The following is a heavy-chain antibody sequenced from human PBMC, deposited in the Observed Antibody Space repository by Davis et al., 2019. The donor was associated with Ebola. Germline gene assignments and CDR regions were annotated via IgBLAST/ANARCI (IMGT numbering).Heavy chain of an antibody. CDR1: RLTLSSCW. CDR3: ARVIHFPGIGTDV. J-gene: IGHJ6*02. CDR2: IKQDGSQK. D-gene: IGHD2/OR15-2a*01. V-gene: IGHV3-7*01. Sequence: GESLKISCSASRLTLSSCWMSWVRQAPGKGLEWVANIKQDGSQKNYVDSVKGRFTISRDDAKNTLYLQMDSLRAEDTAVYHCARVIHFPGIGTDVWGQGATVTVSS.